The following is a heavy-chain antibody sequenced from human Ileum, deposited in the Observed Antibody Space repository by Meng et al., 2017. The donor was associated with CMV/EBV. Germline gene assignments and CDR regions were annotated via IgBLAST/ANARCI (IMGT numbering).Heavy chain of an antibody. CDR3: STATVGTTVIPFHY. CDR1: FSVRKAG. V-gene: IGHV3-15*01. J-gene: IGHJ4*02. CDR2: IKSKTEDGTT. D-gene: IGHD1-26*01. Sequence: FSVRKAGRTWVRQAPGKGLEWVGRIKSKTEDGTTDYAAPVKGRFTISRDDSKNTLYLQMNSLKTEDTAVYYCSTATVGTTVIPFHYWGQGTLVTVSS.